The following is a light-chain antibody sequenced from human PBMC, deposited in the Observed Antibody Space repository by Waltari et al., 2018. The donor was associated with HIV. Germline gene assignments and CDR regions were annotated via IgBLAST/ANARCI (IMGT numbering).Light chain of an antibody. Sequence: QSVVTQPPSVSGTPGQPVTISCSGSTSNIGIKTLNWYQHLPGTAPKRLIYGNYQRPSGVPDRFSASKSGTSASLAISGLQSEDEADYYCASWDASLNGWVFGGGTKLTVL. CDR3: ASWDASLNGWV. V-gene: IGLV1-44*01. CDR1: TSNIGIKT. J-gene: IGLJ3*02. CDR2: GNY.